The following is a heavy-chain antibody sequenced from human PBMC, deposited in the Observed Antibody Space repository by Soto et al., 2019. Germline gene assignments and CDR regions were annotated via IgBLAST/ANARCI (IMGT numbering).Heavy chain of an antibody. CDR3: ARDQGLCSGGSCWGYFDY. CDR1: GYTFTNNA. V-gene: IGHV1-3*01. J-gene: IGHJ4*02. CDR2: INAANGNT. Sequence: QVQLVQSGAEVKKPGASVKVSCKASGYTFTNNAIHWVRQAPGQRLERMGWINAANGNTKYSQKFQGRVTITRDTSASTADRELSSLRSEDTAVYYCARDQGLCSGGSCWGYFDYWGQGTLVTVSS. D-gene: IGHD2-15*01.